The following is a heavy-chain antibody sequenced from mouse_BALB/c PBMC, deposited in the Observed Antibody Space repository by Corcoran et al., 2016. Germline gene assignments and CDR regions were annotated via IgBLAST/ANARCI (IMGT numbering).Heavy chain of an antibody. CDR3: ARSAGRGAWFAY. J-gene: IGHJ3*01. V-gene: IGHV1-9*01. CDR1: GYTFSSYW. Sequence: QVQLQQSGAELMKPGASVKISCKATGYTFSSYWIEWVKQRPGHGLEWIGEILPGSGSTNYNEKFKGKATFTADTSSNTAYMQRSSLTSEDSAVYYCARSAGRGAWFAYWGQGTLVTVSA. CDR2: ILPGSGST.